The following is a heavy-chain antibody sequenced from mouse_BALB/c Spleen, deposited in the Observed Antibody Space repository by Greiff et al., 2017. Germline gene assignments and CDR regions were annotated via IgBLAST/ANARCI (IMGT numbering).Heavy chain of an antibody. D-gene: IGHD4-1*01. V-gene: IGHV3-6*02. Sequence: DVKLQESGPGLVKPSQSLSLTCSVTGYSITSGYYWNWIRQFPGNKLEWMGYISYDGSNNYNPSLKNRISITRDTSKNQFFLKLNSVTTEDTATYYCARESGLGPFAYWGQGTLVTVSA. CDR3: ARESGLGPFAY. J-gene: IGHJ3*01. CDR1: GYSITSGYY. CDR2: ISYDGSN.